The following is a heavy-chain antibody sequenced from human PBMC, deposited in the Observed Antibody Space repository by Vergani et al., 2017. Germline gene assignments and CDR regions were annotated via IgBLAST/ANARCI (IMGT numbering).Heavy chain of an antibody. J-gene: IGHJ6*02. CDR2: IFSSGTT. CDR3: AGLSMARGVKGDNHYSGMDV. Sequence: QVQLKESGPGLVKPSQPLSLSCTVSGGSVRTSIGYYWTWIRQPAGKTLEWIGEIFSSGTTNYNPSFKNRVTMSVDTSKNHFSLKLNSVTAADTAVYYCAGLSMARGVKGDNHYSGMDVWGLGTTVIVSS. CDR1: GGSVRTSIGYY. D-gene: IGHD3-10*01. V-gene: IGHV4-61*02.